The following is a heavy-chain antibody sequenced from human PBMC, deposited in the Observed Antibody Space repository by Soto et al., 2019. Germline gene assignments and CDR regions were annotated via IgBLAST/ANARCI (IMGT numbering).Heavy chain of an antibody. Sequence: GESLKISCKGSGYSFTSYWIAWVRQMPGKGLEWMGIIYPGDSDTRYSPSFQGQVTISADKSFTTVYLQWNSLKASDTAIYYCARPGYYDSSGFFNFDHWGQGTLVTVSS. CDR2: IYPGDSDT. D-gene: IGHD3-22*01. CDR3: ARPGYYDSSGFFNFDH. J-gene: IGHJ4*02. V-gene: IGHV5-51*01. CDR1: GYSFTSYW.